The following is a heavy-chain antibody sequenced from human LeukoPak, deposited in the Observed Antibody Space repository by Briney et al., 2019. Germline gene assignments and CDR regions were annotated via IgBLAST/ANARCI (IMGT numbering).Heavy chain of an antibody. CDR1: VYTFTNFY. V-gene: IGHV1-2*02. CDR3: ARRPINCIITNCYVDY. D-gene: IGHD2-2*01. CDR2: MNPNSGDT. J-gene: IGHJ4*02. Sequence: ASVKVSCKASVYTFTNFYIHWVRQAPGQGLEWMGWMNPNSGDTSYAREFQDRVTMIRDTSLSTAYMELSRLRSDDTAVYFCARRPINCIITNCYVDYWGQGTLVTVSS.